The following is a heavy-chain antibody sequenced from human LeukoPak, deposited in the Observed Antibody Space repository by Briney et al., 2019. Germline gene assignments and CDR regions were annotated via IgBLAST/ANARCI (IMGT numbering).Heavy chain of an antibody. CDR3: ARDRDYYGSGSYYRDTGAFDI. D-gene: IGHD3-10*01. Sequence: GGSLRLSCAASGFTFSSYAMHWVRQAPGKGLEWVANIKQDGSEKYYVDSVKGRFTISRDNAKNSLYLQMNSLRAEDTAVYYCARDRDYYGSGSYYRDTGAFDIWGQGTMVTVSS. J-gene: IGHJ3*02. CDR1: GFTFSSYA. CDR2: IKQDGSEK. V-gene: IGHV3-7*03.